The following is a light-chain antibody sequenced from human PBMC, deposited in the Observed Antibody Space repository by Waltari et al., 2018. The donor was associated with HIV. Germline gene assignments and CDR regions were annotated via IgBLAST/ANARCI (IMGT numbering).Light chain of an antibody. CDR1: TGAVTRGPY. CDR2: DTN. V-gene: IGLV7-46*01. J-gene: IGLJ2*01. CDR3: LLSYSGARPHVV. Sequence: QAVVTQEPSLTVSPGGTVTITCGSTTGAVTRGPYPYWFQQKPGQAPRTLIYDTNNKHSWTPARFSGSLLGGRAALTLSGAQPEDEAEYYCLLSYSGARPHVVFGGGTKLTVL.